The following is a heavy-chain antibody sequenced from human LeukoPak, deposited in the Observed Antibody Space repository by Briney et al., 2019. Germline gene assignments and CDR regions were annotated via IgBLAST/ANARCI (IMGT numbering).Heavy chain of an antibody. Sequence: PSETLSLTCTVSGGSISSSSYYWGWIRQPPGKGLEWIGSIYYSGSTYYNPSLKSRVTISVDTSKNQFSQKLSSVTAADTAVYYCARICGGDCYYYYYYGMDVWGQGTTVTVSS. CDR1: GGSISSSSYY. CDR2: IYYSGST. J-gene: IGHJ6*02. D-gene: IGHD2-21*02. V-gene: IGHV4-39*01. CDR3: ARICGGDCYYYYYYGMDV.